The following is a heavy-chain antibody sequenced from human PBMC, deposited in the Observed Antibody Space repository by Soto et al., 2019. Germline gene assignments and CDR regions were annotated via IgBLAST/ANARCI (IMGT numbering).Heavy chain of an antibody. J-gene: IGHJ4*02. D-gene: IGHD5-12*01. CDR3: ARAADIVATIWEVYFDY. Sequence: QVQLVESGGGVVQPGRSLRLSCAASGFTFSSYAMHWVRQAPGKGLEWVAVISYDGSNKYYADSVKGRFTISRDNSKNXXYLQMNSLRAEDTAVYYCARAADIVATIWEVYFDYWGQGTLVTVSS. CDR2: ISYDGSNK. V-gene: IGHV3-30-3*01. CDR1: GFTFSSYA.